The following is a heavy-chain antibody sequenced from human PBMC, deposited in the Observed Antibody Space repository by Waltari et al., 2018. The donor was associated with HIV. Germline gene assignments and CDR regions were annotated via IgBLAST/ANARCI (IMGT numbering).Heavy chain of an antibody. J-gene: IGHJ4*01. CDR2: INHSGTH. CDR1: GGSFSGYY. V-gene: IGHV4-34*01. D-gene: IGHD3-9*01. Sequence: QEQLQQWGAGLLKPSETLSLTCAVYGGSFSGYYLNWVRQPPGKGLEWIGEINHSGTHKYHPALKSRVTLSVDTSKGQFPLKLNSVTAADTAVYFCAYSYLTGSILHPFWGQGTLVTVSS. CDR3: AYSYLTGSILHPF.